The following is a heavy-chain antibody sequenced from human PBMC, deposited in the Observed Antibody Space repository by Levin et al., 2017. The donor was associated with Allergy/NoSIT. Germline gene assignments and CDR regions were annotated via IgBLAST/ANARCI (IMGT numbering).Heavy chain of an antibody. CDR3: AKYSSGYYYYYY. Sequence: GGSLRLSCAASGFTFSSYAVSWVRQAPGKGLEWVSTISGSGGSTYYADSVKGRFTISRDNSKNTLYLQMNSLRAEDTAVYYCAKYSSGYYYYYYWGQGTLVTVSS. CDR2: ISGSGGST. CDR1: GFTFSSYA. D-gene: IGHD3-22*01. J-gene: IGHJ4*02. V-gene: IGHV3-23*01.